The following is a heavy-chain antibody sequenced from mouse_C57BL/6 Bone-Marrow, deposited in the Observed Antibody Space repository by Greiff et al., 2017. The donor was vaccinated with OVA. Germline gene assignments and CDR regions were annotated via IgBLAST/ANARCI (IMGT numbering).Heavy chain of an antibody. Sequence: QVQLQQPGAELVMPGASVKLSCKASGYTFTSYWITWVKQRPGQGLEWIGDIYPGSGSTNYNEKFKSKATLTVDTSSSTAYMQLSSLTSEDSAVYYCAYGSSYVGYFDVWGTGTTVTVSS. J-gene: IGHJ1*03. V-gene: IGHV1-55*01. D-gene: IGHD1-1*01. CDR1: GYTFTSYW. CDR2: IYPGSGST. CDR3: AYGSSYVGYFDV.